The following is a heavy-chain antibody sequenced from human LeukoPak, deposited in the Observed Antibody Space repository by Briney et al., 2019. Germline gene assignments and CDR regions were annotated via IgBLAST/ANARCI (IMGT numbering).Heavy chain of an antibody. V-gene: IGHV1-8*01. CDR1: GYTFTSYD. CDR3: ATRPRQGYNWFDP. Sequence: ASVKVSCKASGYTFTSYDINWVRQATGQGLEWMGWMNPNSGNTGYAQKFQGRVTMTRNTSISTAYMELSSLRSEDTAVYYCATRPRQGYNWFDPWGQGTLVTVSS. J-gene: IGHJ5*02. CDR2: MNPNSGNT.